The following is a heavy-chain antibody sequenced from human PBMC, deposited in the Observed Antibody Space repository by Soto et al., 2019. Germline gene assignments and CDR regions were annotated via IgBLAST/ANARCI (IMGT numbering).Heavy chain of an antibody. CDR3: ARINYYDSSGYSRYDAFDI. CDR2: IFSNDEK. Sequence: QVTLKESGPVLVKPTETLTLTCTVSGFSLSNARMGVSWIRQPPGKALEWLAHIFSNDEKSYSTSLKSRITISKDTSKSQLVLTMTNMDPVDTATYYCARINYYDSSGYSRYDAFDIWGQGTMVTVSS. D-gene: IGHD3-22*01. J-gene: IGHJ3*02. V-gene: IGHV2-26*01. CDR1: GFSLSNARMG.